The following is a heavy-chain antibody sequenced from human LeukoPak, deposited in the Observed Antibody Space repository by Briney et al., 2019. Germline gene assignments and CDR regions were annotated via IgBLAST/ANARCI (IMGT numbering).Heavy chain of an antibody. CDR1: GFIFSSYW. D-gene: IGHD3-10*01. J-gene: IGHJ4*02. V-gene: IGHV3-74*01. Sequence: PGGSLRLSCAASGFIFSSYWMHWLRQAPGKGLVWVSRINTDGSSTSYVDSVKGRFTISRDNAKNTMYLQMNGLRAEDTAVYYCARDFQFRGVWGQGTLVTVPS. CDR2: INTDGSST. CDR3: ARDFQFRGV.